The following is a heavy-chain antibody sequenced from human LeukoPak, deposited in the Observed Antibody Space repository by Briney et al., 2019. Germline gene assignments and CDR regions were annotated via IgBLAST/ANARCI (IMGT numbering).Heavy chain of an antibody. CDR3: ARERRGYSYGYYFDY. D-gene: IGHD5-18*01. J-gene: IGHJ4*02. V-gene: IGHV4-30-4*01. CDR2: IYDSGST. Sequence: SETLSLTCTVSGGSISSGDYYWSWIRQPPGKGLEWVGYIYDSGSTYYNPSLKSRVTISVDTSKNQFSLKLSSVTAADTAVYYCARERRGYSYGYYFDYWGQGTLVTVSS. CDR1: GGSISSGDYY.